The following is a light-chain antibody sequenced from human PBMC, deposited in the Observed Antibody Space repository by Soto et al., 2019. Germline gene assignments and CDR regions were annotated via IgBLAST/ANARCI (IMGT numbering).Light chain of an antibody. Sequence: QSALTQPASVSGSPGQSITISCTGTSSDVGGYNYVSWYQQHPGKPPKLMIYEVSNRPSGVSNRFSGSKSGNTASLTISGLQAEDEADYYCSSYTSSSKGVFGGGTKLTVL. CDR1: SSDVGGYNY. CDR3: SSYTSSSKGV. V-gene: IGLV2-14*01. CDR2: EVS. J-gene: IGLJ2*01.